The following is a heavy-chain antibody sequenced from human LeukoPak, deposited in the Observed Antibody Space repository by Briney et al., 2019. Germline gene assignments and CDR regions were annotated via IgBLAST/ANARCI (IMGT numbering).Heavy chain of an antibody. J-gene: IGHJ5*02. CDR1: GFTFSSYA. CDR2: ISYDGSNK. V-gene: IGHV3-30-3*01. CDR3: ARDLGCSSTSCYSHWFDP. Sequence: PGGSLRLSCAASGFTFSSYAMHWVRQAPGKGLEWVAVISYDGSNKYYADSVKGRFTISRDNSKNTLYLQMNSLRAEDTAVYYCARDLGCSSTSCYSHWFDPWGQGTLVTVSS. D-gene: IGHD2-2*02.